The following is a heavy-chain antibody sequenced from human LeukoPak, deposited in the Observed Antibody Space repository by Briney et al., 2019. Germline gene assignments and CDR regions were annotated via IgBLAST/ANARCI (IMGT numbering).Heavy chain of an antibody. CDR3: ARVTSGARYNWFDA. J-gene: IGHJ5*02. D-gene: IGHD1-26*01. Sequence: ASVKVSCKASGYTFTSYDINWVRQATGQGLEWMGYMSPSNGYAEFGQRFQGRVTMTRNTSTSTAYMELSSLGSEDTAVYYCARVTSGARYNWFDAWGPGTLVTVSS. CDR1: GYTFTSYD. CDR2: MSPSNGYA. V-gene: IGHV1-8*01.